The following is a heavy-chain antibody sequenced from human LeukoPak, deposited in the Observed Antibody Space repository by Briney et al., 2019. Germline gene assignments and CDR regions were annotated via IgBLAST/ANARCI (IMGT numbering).Heavy chain of an antibody. CDR1: GFTFSSYA. CDR3: ARSQYYDFWSGYYQESYFDY. V-gene: IGHV3-23*01. CDR2: ISGSGGST. Sequence: GGSLRLSCAASGFTFSSYAMSWVRQAPGKGLEWVSAISGSGGSTYYADSVKGRFTISRDNSKNTLYLQMNSLRAEDTAVYYCARSQYYDFWSGYYQESYFDYWGQGTLVTVSS. D-gene: IGHD3-3*01. J-gene: IGHJ4*02.